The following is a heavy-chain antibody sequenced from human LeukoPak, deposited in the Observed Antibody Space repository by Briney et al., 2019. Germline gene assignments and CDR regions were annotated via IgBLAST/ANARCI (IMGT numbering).Heavy chain of an antibody. CDR2: IYISGST. V-gene: IGHV4-4*07. J-gene: IGHJ3*02. D-gene: IGHD5-18*01. CDR1: GGSISSYY. Sequence: PSETLSLTCTVAGGSISSYYWRWIRQPAGKGREWMGRIYISGSTNYNPSLQSRVTMSLDTSKNQFSLKLSSVTAADTAVYYCARPDQRGYSYDYSAFDIWGQGTMVTVSS. CDR3: ARPDQRGYSYDYSAFDI.